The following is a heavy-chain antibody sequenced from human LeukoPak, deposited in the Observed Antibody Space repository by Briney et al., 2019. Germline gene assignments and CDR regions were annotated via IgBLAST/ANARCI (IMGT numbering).Heavy chain of an antibody. V-gene: IGHV4-61*02. CDR1: GDSIRSCTYY. J-gene: IGHJ4*02. CDR2: IYTSGST. Sequence: PSQTLSLTCPVSGDSIRSCTYYWSWIRQPAGKGLEWIGRIYTSGSTSYNPSLKSRVTISVDTSKNQFSLKLTSVTAADTAVYYCARGGGATRIDYWGQGTLVTVSS. CDR3: ARGGGATRIDY. D-gene: IGHD5-12*01.